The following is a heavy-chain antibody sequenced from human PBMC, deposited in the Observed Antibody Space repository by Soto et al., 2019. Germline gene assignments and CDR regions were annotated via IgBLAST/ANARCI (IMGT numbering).Heavy chain of an antibody. V-gene: IGHV3-33*01. CDR2: IWFDGTVK. J-gene: IGHJ4*02. CDR1: GFTFSDYG. Sequence: QVQLVESGGGVVQPGRSLRLSCAASGFTFSDYGMHWVRQAPGKGLEWVAVIWFDGTVKYYADSVKGRFTISRDNSKNTLYLQINSLRAEDTAVYYYARASGSFDYWGQGTLVTVSS. CDR3: ARASGSFDY.